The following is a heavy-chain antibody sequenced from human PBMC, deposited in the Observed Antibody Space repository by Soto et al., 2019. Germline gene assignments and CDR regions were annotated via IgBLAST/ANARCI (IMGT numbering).Heavy chain of an antibody. CDR3: GTVRASWYIDY. CDR1: GSPISSYY. D-gene: IGHD2-2*01. J-gene: IGHJ4*02. V-gene: IGHV4-59*12. CDR2: IYYTGTT. Sequence: PSETLSLTCNVSGSPISSYYWSWFRQPPGQGLEWVGYIYYTGTTTYNPSLKSRLSISADTCKNQFSLELKSVTVADTAVYYCGTVRASWYIDYWGQGTLVTVSS.